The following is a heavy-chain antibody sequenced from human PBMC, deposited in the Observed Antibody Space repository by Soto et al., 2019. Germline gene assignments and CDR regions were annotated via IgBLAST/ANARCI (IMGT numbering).Heavy chain of an antibody. CDR3: ARSCISVGYS. D-gene: IGHD2-15*01. J-gene: IGHJ4*02. CDR1: GFPFTSYS. V-gene: IGHV3-21*06. Sequence: PGGSLRLSCAASGFPFTSYSMTWVRQRPGKGLEWLSSISGTSEYIYYADSLKDRLPISRDNGRNSAYLQFHILRTEDTAVYFCARSCISVGYSWGPGALVTISS. CDR2: ISGTSEYI.